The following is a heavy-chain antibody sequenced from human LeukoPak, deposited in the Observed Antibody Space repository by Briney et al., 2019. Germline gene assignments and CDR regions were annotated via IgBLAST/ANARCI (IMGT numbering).Heavy chain of an antibody. V-gene: IGHV3-21*01. CDR3: ARETPTVVTHFDY. J-gene: IGHJ4*02. CDR2: ISSSSSYI. CDR1: GFTFSSYS. D-gene: IGHD4-23*01. Sequence: PGGSLRLSCAASGFTFSSYSMNWVRQAPGKGLEWVSSISSSSSYIYYADSVKGRFTISRDNAKNSLYLQMNSLRAEDTAVYYCARETPTVVTHFDYWGQGTLVTVSS.